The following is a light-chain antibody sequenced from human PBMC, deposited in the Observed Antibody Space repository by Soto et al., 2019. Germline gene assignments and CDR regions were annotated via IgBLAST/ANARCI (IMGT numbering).Light chain of an antibody. CDR1: QSVSGN. J-gene: IGKJ4*01. CDR3: QQYNNWPPLT. CDR2: GAS. V-gene: IGKV3-15*01. Sequence: EIVMTQSPATLSVSPGERATLSCRAGQSVSGNLAWYQQKPGQAPRLLIYGASTRATGIPARFSGSGPGTEFTLTISSLQSEDFAVYYCQQYNNWPPLTFGGGTKVEIK.